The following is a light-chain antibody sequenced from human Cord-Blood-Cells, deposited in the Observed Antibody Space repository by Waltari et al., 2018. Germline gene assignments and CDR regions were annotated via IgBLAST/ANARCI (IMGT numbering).Light chain of an antibody. J-gene: IGLJ3*02. CDR2: DVS. CDR1: SSDVGGYNY. Sequence: QSALTQPASVSGSPGQSITISCTATSSDVGGYNYVSWYQQHPGEAPKLMIYDVSKRPSGVSNRFSGSKSGNTASLTISGLQAEDEADYYCSSYTSSSTWVFGGGTKLTVL. V-gene: IGLV2-14*01. CDR3: SSYTSSSTWV.